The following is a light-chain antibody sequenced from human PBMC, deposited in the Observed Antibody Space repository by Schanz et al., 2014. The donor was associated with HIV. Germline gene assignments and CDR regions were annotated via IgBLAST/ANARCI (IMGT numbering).Light chain of an antibody. V-gene: IGLV1-51*01. CDR1: SSSIGSNF. CDR3: GTWDSSLSGVV. J-gene: IGLJ2*01. Sequence: QSVLTQPPSVSAAPGQKVTISCSGSSSSIGSNFVSWYQQLPGTAPKLLICDNYQRPSGVPDRFSGSKSGTSATLGITGLQTGDEADYYCGTWDSSLSGVVFGGGTKLTVL. CDR2: DNY.